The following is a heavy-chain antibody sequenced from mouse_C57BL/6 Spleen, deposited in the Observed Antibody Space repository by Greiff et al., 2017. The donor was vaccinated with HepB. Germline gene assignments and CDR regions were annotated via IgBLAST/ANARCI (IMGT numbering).Heavy chain of an antibody. V-gene: IGHV1-64*01. Sequence: QVQLKQPGAELVKPGASVKLSCKASGYTFTSYWMHWVKQRPGQGLEWIGMIHPNSGSTNYNEKFKSKATLTVDKSSSTAYMQLSSLTSEDSAVYYCARKDDDYDVGPYYFDYWGQGTTLTVSS. CDR2: IHPNSGST. CDR1: GYTFTSYW. CDR3: ARKDDDYDVGPYYFDY. D-gene: IGHD2-4*01. J-gene: IGHJ2*01.